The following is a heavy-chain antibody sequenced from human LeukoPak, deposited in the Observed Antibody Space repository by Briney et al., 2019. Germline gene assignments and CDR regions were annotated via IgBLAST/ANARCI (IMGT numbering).Heavy chain of an antibody. CDR2: IWYDGSNK. V-gene: IGHV3-33*01. J-gene: IGHJ4*02. CDR1: GFTFSSYG. Sequence: PGGSLRLSCAASGFTFSSYGMHWVRQDPGKGLEWVAVIWYDGSNKYYADSVKGRFTISRDNSKNTLYLQMNSLRAEDTAVYYCAREGYSGYVFDYWGQGTLVTVSS. D-gene: IGHD5-12*01. CDR3: AREGYSGYVFDY.